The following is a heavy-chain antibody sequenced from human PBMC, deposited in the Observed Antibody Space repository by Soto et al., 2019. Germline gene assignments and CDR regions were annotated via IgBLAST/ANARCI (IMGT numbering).Heavy chain of an antibody. CDR2: ISGSGGST. CDR3: AKDLTMVRGVIGY. CDR1: GFTFSSYA. J-gene: IGHJ4*02. D-gene: IGHD3-10*01. V-gene: IGHV3-23*01. Sequence: GGSLRLSCAASGFTFSSYAMSWVRQAPGKGLEWVSSISGSGGSTYYADSVKGRFTISRDNSKNTLYLQMNSLRAEDTAVYYCAKDLTMVRGVIGYWGQGTLLTVSS.